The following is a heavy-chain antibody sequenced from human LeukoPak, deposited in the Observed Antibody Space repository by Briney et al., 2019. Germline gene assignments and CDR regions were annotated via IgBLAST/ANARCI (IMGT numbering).Heavy chain of an antibody. D-gene: IGHD6-6*01. CDR1: GYTFTGYY. CDR2: INPNSGGT. V-gene: IGHV1-2*02. J-gene: IGHJ6*02. Sequence: GASVKVSCKASGYTFTGYYMRWVRQAPGQGLEWMGWINPNSGGTNYAQKFQGRVTMTRDTSISTAYMELSRLRSDDTAVYYCASLTEQLVPGYYGMDVWGQGTTVTVSS. CDR3: ASLTEQLVPGYYGMDV.